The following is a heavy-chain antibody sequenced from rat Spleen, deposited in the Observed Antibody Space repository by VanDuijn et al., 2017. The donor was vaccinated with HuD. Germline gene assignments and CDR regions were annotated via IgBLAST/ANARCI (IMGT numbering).Heavy chain of an antibody. CDR3: ARSDGTHYYLPFAN. CDR1: GHSISSSYR. Sequence: VQLKESGPGLVKPSQSLSLTCSVTGHSISSSYRWNWIREFPGSKLEWMGYINSAGSTIYNPSLTSRISITRDTSRNQFFLQVNSVTTEDTATYYCARSDGTHYYLPFANWGQGTVVTVSS. D-gene: IGHD1-12*02. V-gene: IGHV3-3*01. J-gene: IGHJ3*01. CDR2: INSAGST.